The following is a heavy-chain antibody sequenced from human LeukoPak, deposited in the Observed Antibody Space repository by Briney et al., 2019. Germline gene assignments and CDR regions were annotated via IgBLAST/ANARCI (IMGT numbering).Heavy chain of an antibody. CDR3: AKSYSSSWYLYFQH. Sequence: ASVKVSCKASGGTFSSYAISWVRQAPGQGLEWMGRIIPILGIANYAQKFQGRVTITADKSTSTAYMELSSLRSEDTAVYYCAKSYSSSWYLYFQHWGQGTLVTVSS. CDR2: IIPILGIA. D-gene: IGHD6-13*01. J-gene: IGHJ1*01. CDR1: GGTFSSYA. V-gene: IGHV1-69*04.